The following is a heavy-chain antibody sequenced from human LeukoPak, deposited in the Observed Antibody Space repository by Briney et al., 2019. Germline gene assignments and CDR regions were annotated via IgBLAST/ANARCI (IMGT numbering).Heavy chain of an antibody. CDR1: GGSFSGYY. CDR2: INHSGST. V-gene: IGHV4-34*01. J-gene: IGHJ6*02. D-gene: IGHD2-15*01. CDR3: ARGRYSYYYYYYGMDV. Sequence: PSETLSLTCAVYGGSFSGYYWSWIRQPPGKGLEWIGEINHSGSTNYNPSLKSRVTISVDTSKNQFSLKLSSVTAADTAVYYCARGRYSYYYYYYGMDVWGQGTTVTVSS.